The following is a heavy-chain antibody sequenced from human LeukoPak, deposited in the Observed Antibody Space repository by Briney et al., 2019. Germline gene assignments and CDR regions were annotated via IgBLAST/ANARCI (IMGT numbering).Heavy chain of an antibody. Sequence: TGGSLRLSCAASGFTVSSNYMSWVRQAPGKGLEWVSVFYSGGRTYYADSVKGRFTISRHNSKNTLYLQMNSLRAEDTAVYYCARDLRIAAAGSEGDAFDIWGQGTMVTVSS. CDR2: FYSGGRT. J-gene: IGHJ3*02. CDR3: ARDLRIAAAGSEGDAFDI. V-gene: IGHV3-66*01. D-gene: IGHD6-13*01. CDR1: GFTVSSNY.